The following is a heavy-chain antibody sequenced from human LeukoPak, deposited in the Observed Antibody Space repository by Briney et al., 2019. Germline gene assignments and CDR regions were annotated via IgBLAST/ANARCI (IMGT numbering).Heavy chain of an antibody. CDR2: IYSGGNT. CDR1: GFTFSDHY. J-gene: IGHJ3*02. V-gene: IGHV3-66*01. D-gene: IGHD1-26*01. Sequence: PGGSLRLSCAASGFTFSDHYMDWVRQAPGKGLEWVSVIYSGGNTYYADSVKGRFTISRDNTKNTLYLQMNSLRADDTAVYYCARDVGFIVGATPGAFDIWGQGTMVTVSS. CDR3: ARDVGFIVGATPGAFDI.